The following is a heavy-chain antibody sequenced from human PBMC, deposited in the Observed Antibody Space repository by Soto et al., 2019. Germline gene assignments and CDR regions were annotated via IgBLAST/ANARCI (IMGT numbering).Heavy chain of an antibody. V-gene: IGHV4-39*01. CDR1: GGSISISSFY. CDR2: IYYSGNT. Sequence: SETLSLTCTVSGGSISISSFYWSGIRQPPGKGLEYIGNIYYSGNTYYNPSLKSRVTISVDASKNQFSLKLNSVTAADTAIYYGARLIEGWHLHKYSFACWGQGTLGTVTS. CDR3: ARLIEGWHLHKYSFAC. J-gene: IGHJ4*02. D-gene: IGHD6-19*01.